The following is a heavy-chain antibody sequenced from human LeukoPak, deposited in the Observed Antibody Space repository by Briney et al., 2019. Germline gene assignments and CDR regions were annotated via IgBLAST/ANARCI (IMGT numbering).Heavy chain of an antibody. Sequence: GGSLRLSCAASGFTFSSYAMTWVRQAPGKGLEWVSTITAGGDYTYYADSVKGCFTISRDNSKNTLYLQMNSLRDEDTAVYYCVKVKFEGSDYYPHGSSFDYWGQGSLVTVSS. CDR3: VKVKFEGSDYYPHGSSFDY. V-gene: IGHV3-23*01. J-gene: IGHJ4*02. CDR1: GFTFSSYA. D-gene: IGHD3-22*01. CDR2: ITAGGDYT.